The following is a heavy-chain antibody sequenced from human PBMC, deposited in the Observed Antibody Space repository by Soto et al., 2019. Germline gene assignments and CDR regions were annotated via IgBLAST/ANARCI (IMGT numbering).Heavy chain of an antibody. CDR2: IYWVDDK. CDR3: AHAGDYDLLTFDH. CDR1: GFSLSTYHMG. Sequence: KESGPTLVRPAQTLTLTCDFSGFSLSTYHMGVAWIRQPPGKALEWLALIYWVDDKRYSPSLKDRLAISKDTSSNQVVLTITNIDPGDSATYFCAHAGDYDLLTFDHWGPGTLVTVSS. V-gene: IGHV2-5*02. D-gene: IGHD4-17*01. J-gene: IGHJ4*02.